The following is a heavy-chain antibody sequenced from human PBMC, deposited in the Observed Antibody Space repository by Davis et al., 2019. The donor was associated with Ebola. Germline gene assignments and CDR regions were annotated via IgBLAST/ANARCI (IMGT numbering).Heavy chain of an antibody. Sequence: GESLKISCAASGFTFSSYSMNWVRQAPGKGLEWVSSISSSSSYIYYADSVKGRFTISRDNAKNSMYLQMNSLRAEDTAVYYCARDGRYYDSSGYYYVYDAFDIWGQGTMVTVSS. D-gene: IGHD3-22*01. V-gene: IGHV3-21*01. J-gene: IGHJ3*02. CDR3: ARDGRYYDSSGYYYVYDAFDI. CDR2: ISSSSSYI. CDR1: GFTFSSYS.